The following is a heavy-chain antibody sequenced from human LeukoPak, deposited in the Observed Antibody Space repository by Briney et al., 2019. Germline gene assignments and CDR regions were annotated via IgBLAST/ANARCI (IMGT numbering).Heavy chain of an antibody. D-gene: IGHD3-3*01. CDR3: ARETITIFGVVIHGDY. Sequence: GGSLRLSCAASGFTFSSYSMNWVRQAPGKGLEWVSSISSSSSYIYYADSVKGRFTISRDNAKNSLYLQMNSLRAEDTAVYYCARETITIFGVVIHGDYWGQGTLVTVSS. CDR2: ISSSSSYI. V-gene: IGHV3-21*01. CDR1: GFTFSSYS. J-gene: IGHJ4*02.